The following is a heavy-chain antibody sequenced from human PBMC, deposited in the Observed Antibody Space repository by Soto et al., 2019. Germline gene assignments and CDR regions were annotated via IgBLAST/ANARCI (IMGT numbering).Heavy chain of an antibody. V-gene: IGHV4-59*01. CDR3: ARAHTAPYYYYYMDV. Sequence: SETLSLTCTVSGGSISGYYWSWIRQPPGKGLEWVGYIYSSGSTNYNPSLKSRVTILVDTSKNQFSLKLSSVTAEDTAAYYCARAHTAPYYYYYMDVWGKGTTVTVSS. D-gene: IGHD5-18*01. CDR2: IYSSGST. CDR1: GGSISGYY. J-gene: IGHJ6*03.